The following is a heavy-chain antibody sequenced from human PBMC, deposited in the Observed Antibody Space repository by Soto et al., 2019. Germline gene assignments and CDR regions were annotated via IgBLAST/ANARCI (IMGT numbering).Heavy chain of an antibody. J-gene: IGHJ5*02. CDR2: ISSSISTI. V-gene: IGHV3-48*01. CDR3: SRHPERIAEIGWFDP. D-gene: IGHD6-13*01. Sequence: EVQLVESGGGLVQPGGSLRLSCAASGFTFSSYSMNWVRQSPGNGLEWVSYISSSISTIYYSDSVKGRFTISRDNAKNSLYLQMNILRAEDTAVYYCSRHPERIAEIGWFDPWGQGTLVTVSS. CDR1: GFTFSSYS.